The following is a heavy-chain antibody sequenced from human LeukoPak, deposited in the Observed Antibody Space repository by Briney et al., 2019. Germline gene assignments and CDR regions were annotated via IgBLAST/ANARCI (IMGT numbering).Heavy chain of an antibody. CDR3: AKAADNFDM. V-gene: IGHV3-30*02. CDR2: IQFDGSTK. Sequence: GSLRLSCAASGFALSGYAMHWVRQAPGKGLEWVAFIQFDGSTKYSDSMKGRFTISRDNGKNTVYLEVNSLRAEDTALYYCAKAADNFDMWGQGTMVTVSS. J-gene: IGHJ3*02. D-gene: IGHD2-15*01. CDR1: GFALSGYA.